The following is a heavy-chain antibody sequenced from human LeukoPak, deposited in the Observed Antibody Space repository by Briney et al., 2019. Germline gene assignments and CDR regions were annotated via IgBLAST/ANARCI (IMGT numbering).Heavy chain of an antibody. CDR2: IYTSGST. V-gene: IGHV4-61*02. Sequence: SQTLSLTCTVSGGSISSGSYYWSWIRQPAGKGLEWIGRIYTSGSTNYIPSLKSRVTISVDTSKNQFSLKLSSVTAADTAVYYCARGPRNYGRPYYYYYMDVWGKGTTVTVSS. CDR3: ARGPRNYGRPYYYYYMDV. D-gene: IGHD1-7*01. J-gene: IGHJ6*03. CDR1: GGSISSGSYY.